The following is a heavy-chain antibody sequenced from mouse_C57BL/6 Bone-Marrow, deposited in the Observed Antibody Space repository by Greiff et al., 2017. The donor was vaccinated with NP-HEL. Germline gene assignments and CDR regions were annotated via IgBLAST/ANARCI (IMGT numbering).Heavy chain of an antibody. Sequence: DVKLVKPGASVKISCKVSGYTFTDHTIPWMKQRPEQGLEWIGYIYPRDGSTKYNEKFKGKATLTADKSSSTAYMQLNSLTSEDSAVYFCARGGYGSSHWYFDVWGTGTTVTVSS. CDR1: GYTFTDHT. CDR3: ARGGYGSSHWYFDV. D-gene: IGHD1-1*01. J-gene: IGHJ1*03. CDR2: IYPRDGST. V-gene: IGHV1-78*01.